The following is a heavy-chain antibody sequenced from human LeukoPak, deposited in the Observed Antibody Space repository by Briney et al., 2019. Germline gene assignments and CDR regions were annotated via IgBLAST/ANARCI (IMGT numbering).Heavy chain of an antibody. CDR2: IVPFFGTS. CDR1: GGTFSTFA. V-gene: IGHV1-69*01. D-gene: IGHD1-7*01. Sequence: ASVKVSCKASGGTFSTFAIHWVRQAPGQGLERMGGIVPFFGTSSSAQKFQGRVTITSDESMSTAYMELSGLRSEDTAVYYCARSDITGTPSSDSYYFYYMDVWGKGTAVTVSS. J-gene: IGHJ6*03. CDR3: ARSDITGTPSSDSYYFYYMDV.